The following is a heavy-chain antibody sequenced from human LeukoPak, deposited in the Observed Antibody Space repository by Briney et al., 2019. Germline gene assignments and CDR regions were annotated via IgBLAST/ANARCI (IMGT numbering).Heavy chain of an antibody. Sequence: VGSLRLSRAHSGFTFSSYSLNWVRQAPGKGLKWVSSIIIISSYIYYADSLKGRFTISRDNAKNSLYLQINIQRAEDTAVYYCARVRGDYYGSGSYYTFDYWGQGTLVTVSA. V-gene: IGHV3-21*01. J-gene: IGHJ4*02. CDR1: GFTFSSYS. CDR3: ARVRGDYYGSGSYYTFDY. D-gene: IGHD3-10*01. CDR2: IIIISSYI.